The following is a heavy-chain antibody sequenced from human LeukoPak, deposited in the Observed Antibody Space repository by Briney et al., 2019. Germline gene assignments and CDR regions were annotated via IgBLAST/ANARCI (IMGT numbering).Heavy chain of an antibody. J-gene: IGHJ4*02. CDR1: GFTFSTYA. D-gene: IGHD6-19*01. Sequence: GGSLRLSCAASGFTFSTYAMTWVRQAPGKGLDWVSGISNSGGSTYYAESVKGRFTISRDNSKSTLYLQMNSLRVEDTAIYYCVKDFSGGWVDWGQGTLVTVSS. CDR2: ISNSGGST. V-gene: IGHV3-23*01. CDR3: VKDFSGGWVD.